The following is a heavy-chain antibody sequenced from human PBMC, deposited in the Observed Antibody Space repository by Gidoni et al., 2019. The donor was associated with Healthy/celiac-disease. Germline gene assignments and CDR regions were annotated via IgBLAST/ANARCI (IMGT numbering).Heavy chain of an antibody. CDR3: ARDSVNCSGGSCYSPNFDY. Sequence: EVQLVESGGGLVQPGGSLRLSCAASGFTFSSYRMNWVRQAPGKGLEWVSYISSSSSTIYYADSVKGRFTISRDNAKNSLYLQMNSLRAEDTAVYYCARDSVNCSGGSCYSPNFDYWGQGTLVTVSS. CDR1: GFTFSSYR. D-gene: IGHD2-15*01. CDR2: ISSSSSTI. V-gene: IGHV3-48*01. J-gene: IGHJ4*02.